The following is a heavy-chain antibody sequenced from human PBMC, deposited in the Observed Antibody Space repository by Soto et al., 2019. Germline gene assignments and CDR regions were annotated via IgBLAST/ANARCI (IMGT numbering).Heavy chain of an antibody. V-gene: IGHV1-69*13. Sequence: ASVKVSCKASGGTFSSYAISWVRQAPGQGLEWMGGIIPIFGTANYAQKFQGRVTITADESTSTAYMELSSLRSEDTAVYYCASSGYSGYDYCLDYWGQGTLVTVSS. CDR2: IIPIFGTA. J-gene: IGHJ4*02. D-gene: IGHD5-12*01. CDR1: GGTFSSYA. CDR3: ASSGYSGYDYCLDY.